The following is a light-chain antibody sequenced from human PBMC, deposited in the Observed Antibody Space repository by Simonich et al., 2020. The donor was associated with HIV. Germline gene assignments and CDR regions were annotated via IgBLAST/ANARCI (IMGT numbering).Light chain of an antibody. CDR2: GAS. J-gene: IGKJ4*01. V-gene: IGKV3-15*01. Sequence: EIVMTQSPATLSVSPGDRATLSCRASQSVSSNLAWYQQKPGQAPRLLIYGASTRATGIPARFSGSGSGTEFTLTISSMQSGDFALYYCQQYNEWPQTFGGGTKVEIK. CDR1: QSVSSN. CDR3: QQYNEWPQT.